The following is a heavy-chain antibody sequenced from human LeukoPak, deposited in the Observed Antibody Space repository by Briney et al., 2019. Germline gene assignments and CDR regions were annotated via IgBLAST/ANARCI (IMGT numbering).Heavy chain of an antibody. Sequence: SETLSLTCTVSGGSISSSSYYWGWIRQPPGKGLEWIGSIYYSGSTYYNPSLKSRVTISVDTSKNQFSLKLSSVTAADTAVYYCARDFAETSTAVGEFDYWGQGTLVTVSS. CDR3: ARDFAETSTAVGEFDY. J-gene: IGHJ4*02. CDR1: GGSISSSSYY. CDR2: IYYSGST. D-gene: IGHD3-16*01. V-gene: IGHV4-39*07.